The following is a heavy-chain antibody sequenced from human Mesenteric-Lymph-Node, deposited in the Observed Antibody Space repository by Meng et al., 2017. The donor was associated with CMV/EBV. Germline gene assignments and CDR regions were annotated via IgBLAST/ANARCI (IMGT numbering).Heavy chain of an antibody. CDR1: GFTFSSYH. J-gene: IGHJ6*02. V-gene: IGHV3-30*02. CDR3: EIMTGTIVNYYGLDV. D-gene: IGHD1-7*01. CDR2: IRHDGSNG. Sequence: GESLKISCAASGFTFSSYHMHWVRQAPGRGLEWVAFIRHDGSNGFYADSVKGRFTISRDNSKNTLYLQMSSLRAEDTAVYYCEIMTGTIVNYYGLDVWGQGTTVTVSS.